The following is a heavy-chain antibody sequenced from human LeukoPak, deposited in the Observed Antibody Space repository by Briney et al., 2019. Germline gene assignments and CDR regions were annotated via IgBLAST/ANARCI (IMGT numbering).Heavy chain of an antibody. J-gene: IGHJ4*02. CDR2: INPSGGST. CDR1: GGTFSSYA. CDR3: ARGPTYYDYVWGSYPHDY. D-gene: IGHD3-16*01. V-gene: IGHV1-46*01. Sequence: ASVKVSCKASGGTFSSYAISWVRQAPGQGLEWMGIINPSGGSTSYAQKFQGRVTMTRDTSTSTVYMELSSLRSEDTAVYYCARGPTYYDYVWGSYPHDYWGQGTLVIVSS.